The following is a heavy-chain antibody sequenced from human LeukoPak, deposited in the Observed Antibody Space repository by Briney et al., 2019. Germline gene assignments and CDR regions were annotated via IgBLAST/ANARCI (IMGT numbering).Heavy chain of an antibody. D-gene: IGHD3-3*01. CDR1: GFTFSSYS. J-gene: IGHJ3*02. CDR2: ISSSSSYI. Sequence: GGSLRLSCAASGFTFSSYSMNWVRQAPGKGLEWVSSISSSSSYIYYADSVKGRFTISRDNAKNSLYLQMNSLRAEDTAVYYCARGSRFLEWSDAFDIWGQGTMVTVSS. V-gene: IGHV3-21*01. CDR3: ARGSRFLEWSDAFDI.